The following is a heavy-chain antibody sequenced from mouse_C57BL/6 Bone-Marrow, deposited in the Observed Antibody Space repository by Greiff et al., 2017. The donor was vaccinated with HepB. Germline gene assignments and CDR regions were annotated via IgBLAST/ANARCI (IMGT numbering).Heavy chain of an antibody. Sequence: QVTLKVSGPGILQPSQTLSLTCSFSGFSLSTFGMGVGWLRQPSGKGLEWLAHIWWDDDKYYNPALKSRHTISKDNSKNQVFLKIANVDTADTATYDCARIPPIYYYAHCFDYWGQGTTLTVSS. CDR1: GFSLSTFGMG. D-gene: IGHD1-1*01. J-gene: IGHJ2*01. CDR2: IWWDDDK. CDR3: ARIPPIYYYAHCFDY. V-gene: IGHV8-8*01.